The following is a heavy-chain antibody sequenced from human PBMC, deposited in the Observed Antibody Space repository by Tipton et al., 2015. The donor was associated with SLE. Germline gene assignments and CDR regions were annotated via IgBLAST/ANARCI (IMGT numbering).Heavy chain of an antibody. CDR2: ISYDGSNK. V-gene: IGHV3-30-3*01. J-gene: IGHJ4*02. CDR3: VNPQTDYGDYN. CDR1: GFTFSSYA. Sequence: SLRLSCAASGFTFSSYAMHWVRQAPGKGLEWVAVISYDGSNKYYADSVKGRFTISRDNSKNTLYLQMSSLRAEDTAVYYCVNPQTDYGDYNWGQGTLVTVSS. D-gene: IGHD4-17*01.